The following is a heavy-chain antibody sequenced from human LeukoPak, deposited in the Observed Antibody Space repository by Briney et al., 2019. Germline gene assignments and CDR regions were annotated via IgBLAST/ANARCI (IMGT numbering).Heavy chain of an antibody. CDR1: GFTFSNSW. V-gene: IGHV3-15*01. D-gene: IGHD2/OR15-2a*01. CDR2: IKRDIDGGTT. Sequence: GGSLRLSCAASGFTFSNSWMLWVRQAPGRGLEWVGRIKRDIDGGTTDYAAPGKGRFTITRDDSENTLYLQMNSLKTEGTAVYYCTTDLPRSTSCSHDYWGQGTQVTVSS. J-gene: IGHJ4*02. CDR3: TTDLPRSTSCSHDY.